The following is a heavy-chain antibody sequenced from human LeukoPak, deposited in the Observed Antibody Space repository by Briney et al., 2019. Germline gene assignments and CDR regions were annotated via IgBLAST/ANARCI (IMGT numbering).Heavy chain of an antibody. D-gene: IGHD2-2*01. CDR3: ARGLSEDSTSWRTYGMDV. CDR2: ISYDGSNK. V-gene: IGHV3-30*03. CDR1: GFTFSSNG. Sequence: GGSLRLSCAASGFTFSSNGMHWVRQAAGKGLEWVAVISYDGSNKYHADSVRGRFTISRDNSKSTLYLQMNSLRAEDTAVYYCARGLSEDSTSWRTYGMDVWGQGTTVTVSS. J-gene: IGHJ6*02.